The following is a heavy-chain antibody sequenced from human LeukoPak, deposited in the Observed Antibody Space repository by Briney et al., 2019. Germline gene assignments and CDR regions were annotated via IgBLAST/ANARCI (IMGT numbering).Heavy chain of an antibody. J-gene: IGHJ4*02. D-gene: IGHD3-22*01. CDR3: ATDREGDPSAYYLV. CDR1: GFTFSGYA. V-gene: IGHV3-23*01. Sequence: GGSLRLSCAASGFTFSGYAMSWVRQAPGKGLEWVSTISDNGGRTYYADSVKGRFTISRDNSKNALFLQMNSLRAEDSAVYYCATDREGDPSAYYLVGGQGTLITVSS. CDR2: ISDNGGRT.